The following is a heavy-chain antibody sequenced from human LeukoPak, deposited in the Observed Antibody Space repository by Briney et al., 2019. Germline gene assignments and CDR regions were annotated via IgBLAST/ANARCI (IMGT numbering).Heavy chain of an antibody. CDR3: SRDKETAVAAIWGNWFDP. V-gene: IGHV3-74*01. CDR2: INSDGSST. D-gene: IGHD5-12*01. J-gene: IGHJ5*02. Sequence: GGSLRLSCAASGFTFSSYWMHWVRHDPGKGLVWVSRINSDGSSTTYADSVKGRFTISRDNAKNTLYLQMDSLRVEDTAVYYCSRDKETAVAAIWGNWFDPWGQGTLVTVSS. CDR1: GFTFSSYW.